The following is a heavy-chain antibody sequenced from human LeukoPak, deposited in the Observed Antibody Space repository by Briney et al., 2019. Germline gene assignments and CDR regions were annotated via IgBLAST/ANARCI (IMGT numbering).Heavy chain of an antibody. CDR1: GGSFSGYY. Sequence: SETLSLTGAVYGGSFSGYYWSWIRQPPGKGLEWIGEINHSGNTNYNPSLKSRVTISVDTSKNQCSLKLSAVTAADTAVYYCASSPPDYAELPFDILGQGTMVTVSS. D-gene: IGHD4/OR15-4a*01. V-gene: IGHV4-34*01. J-gene: IGHJ3*02. CDR2: INHSGNT. CDR3: ASSPPDYAELPFDI.